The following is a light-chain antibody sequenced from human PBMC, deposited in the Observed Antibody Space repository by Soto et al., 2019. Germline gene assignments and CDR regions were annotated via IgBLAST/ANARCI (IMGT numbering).Light chain of an antibody. CDR3: LQHNRYPHA. Sequence: DIQMTQSPSSLSASVGDRVPITCRARHGIRNDLCWYQQKPGKAHTRLISAASMLHSGRPSRFGGSGSGTEFTPTISGLLPVAFATYDCLQHNRYPHAFGQRTKVDIK. V-gene: IGKV1-17*01. CDR1: HGIRND. CDR2: AAS. J-gene: IGKJ1*01.